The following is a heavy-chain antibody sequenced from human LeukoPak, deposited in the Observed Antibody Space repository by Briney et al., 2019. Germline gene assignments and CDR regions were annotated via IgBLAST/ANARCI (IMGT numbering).Heavy chain of an antibody. CDR2: ISAYNGNT. J-gene: IGHJ6*03. CDR3: ARDQGRAHSSWYYYHYMDV. Sequence: ASVKVSCKASGYTFTSYGISWVRQAPGQGLEWMGWISAYNGNTNYAQKLQGRVTMTTDTSTSTAYMELRSLRSDDTAVYYCARDQGRAHSSWYYYHYMDVWGKGTTVTVSS. CDR1: GYTFTSYG. V-gene: IGHV1-18*01. D-gene: IGHD6-13*01.